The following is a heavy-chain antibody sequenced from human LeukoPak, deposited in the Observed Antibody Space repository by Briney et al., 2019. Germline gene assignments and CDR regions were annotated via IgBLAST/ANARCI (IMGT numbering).Heavy chain of an antibody. CDR2: XXXSSSTI. Sequence: RTGGSLRLSCAASGFTFSSYSMNWXXXXXXXXXXXXXXXXXSSSTIYYADSVKGRFTISRDNAKNSLYLQMNSLRAEDTAVYYCAGGYSSSWYYYYYYGMDVWGQGTTVTVSS. CDR1: GFTFSSYS. J-gene: IGHJ6*02. V-gene: IGHV3-48*01. CDR3: AGGYSSSWYYYYYYGMDV. D-gene: IGHD6-13*01.